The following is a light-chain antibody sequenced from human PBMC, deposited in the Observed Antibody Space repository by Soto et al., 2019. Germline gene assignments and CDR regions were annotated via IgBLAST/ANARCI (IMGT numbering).Light chain of an antibody. CDR1: SSDVGGYDY. CDR2: EVT. CDR3: TSYAGSNAVI. J-gene: IGLJ2*01. Sequence: QSALTQPPSASGSPGQSVTISCTGTSSDVGGYDYVSWYQQRPGRAPKLLIHEVTKRPSGVPDRFSGSKSGNTASLTVSGRQTEDAADYYCTSYAGSNAVIFGGGTKLTVL. V-gene: IGLV2-8*01.